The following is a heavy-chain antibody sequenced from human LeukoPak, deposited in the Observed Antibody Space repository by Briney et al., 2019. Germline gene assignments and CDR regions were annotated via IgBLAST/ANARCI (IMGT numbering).Heavy chain of an antibody. V-gene: IGHV3-30*18. J-gene: IGHJ4*02. CDR3: AKEGSGYAQDY. CDR1: GYTFTGYY. Sequence: SCKASGYTFTGYYMHWVRQAPGKGLEWVAVISYDGSNKYYADSVKGRFTISRDNSKNTLYLQMNSLRAEDTAVYYCAKEGSGYAQDYWGQGTLVTVSS. D-gene: IGHD3-3*01. CDR2: ISYDGSNK.